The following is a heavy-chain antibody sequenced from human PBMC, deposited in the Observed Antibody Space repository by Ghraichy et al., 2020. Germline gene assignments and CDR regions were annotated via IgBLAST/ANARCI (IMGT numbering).Heavy chain of an antibody. Sequence: SETLSLTCTVSGYSISCAYYWGWIRQPPGKGLEWIGSVYHSGNTYYNPSLKSRITISVDTSKNQFSLKLSSVTAADTAAYYCAREGVGGTTGSYFQHWGQGTLVTVSS. J-gene: IGHJ1*01. CDR2: VYHSGNT. CDR3: AREGVGGTTGSYFQH. D-gene: IGHD1-26*01. V-gene: IGHV4-38-2*02. CDR1: GYSISCAYY.